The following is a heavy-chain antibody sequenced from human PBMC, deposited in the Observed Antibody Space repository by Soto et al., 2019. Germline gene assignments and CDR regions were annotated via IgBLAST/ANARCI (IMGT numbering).Heavy chain of an antibody. CDR1: GFTVSSNY. J-gene: IGHJ5*02. V-gene: IGHV3-66*01. Sequence: EVQLVESGGGLVQPGGSLRVSCAASGFTVSSNYMSWVRQAPGKGLEWVSVIYSGGSTYYADSVKGRFTISRDNSKNIVYRQMNSLRAEDTAVYYWARVGDTVVVPGARWGWFDPWGQGPLVTGSS. CDR3: ARVGDTVVVPGARWGWFDP. D-gene: IGHD2-2*01. CDR2: IYSGGST.